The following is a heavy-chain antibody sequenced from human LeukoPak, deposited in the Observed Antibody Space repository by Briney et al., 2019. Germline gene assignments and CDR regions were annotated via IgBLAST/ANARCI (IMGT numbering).Heavy chain of an antibody. J-gene: IGHJ4*02. CDR2: ISYDGSNK. CDR3: AKDLLGGDSSGF. D-gene: IGHD6-19*01. V-gene: IGHV3-30*18. CDR1: GFTFSSYW. Sequence: GGSLRLSCAASGFTFSSYWMSWVRQAPGKGLEWVAVISYDGSNKYYADSVKGRFTISRDNSKNTLYLQMNSLRAEDTAVYYCAKDLLGGDSSGFWGQGTLVTVSS.